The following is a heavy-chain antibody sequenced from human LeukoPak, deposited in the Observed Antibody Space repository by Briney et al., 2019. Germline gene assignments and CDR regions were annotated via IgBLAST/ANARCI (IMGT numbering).Heavy chain of an antibody. V-gene: IGHV1-69*01. CDR2: IIPLFGSA. CDR1: DGTFSSYA. Sequence: GASVKVSCKASDGTFSSYAISWVRQAPGQGLEWLGGIIPLFGSANYAQRFQGRVTITADDSTTTAYMELSSLTSEDTAVYYCARGAFTYGSSVAFFHYLDYWGQGTLVAVSS. D-gene: IGHD3-16*01. CDR3: ARGAFTYGSSVAFFHYLDY. J-gene: IGHJ4*02.